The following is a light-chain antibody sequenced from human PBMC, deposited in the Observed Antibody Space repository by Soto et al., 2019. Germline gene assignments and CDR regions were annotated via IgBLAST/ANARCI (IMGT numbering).Light chain of an antibody. CDR3: SSYTNINTRACV. CDR2: EVT. CDR1: SSDIGTYKY. Sequence: QSALTQPASVSGSPGQSITISCTGTSSDIGTYKYVSWFQHHPGKAPKLIIYEVTDRPSGVSNRFSGSKSGNTASLTISGLQAEDEAEYYCSSYTNINTRACVFGTGTKLTVL. V-gene: IGLV2-14*01. J-gene: IGLJ1*01.